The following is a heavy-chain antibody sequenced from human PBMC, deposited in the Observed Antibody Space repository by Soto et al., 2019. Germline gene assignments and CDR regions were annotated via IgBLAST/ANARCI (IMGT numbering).Heavy chain of an antibody. CDR1: GWSFSDYQ. D-gene: IGHD1-1*01. CDR2: IYYTGST. Sequence: PSEPLSLTCAVYGWSFSDYQRSWIRQPPGKGLEWIGYIYYTGSTNYNPSLRSRVTISIDTSKNQFSLQLSSVTAADTAVYFCARYNRRDCWSQGTLVTVSS. V-gene: IGHV4-34*11. CDR3: ARYNRRDC. J-gene: IGHJ4*02.